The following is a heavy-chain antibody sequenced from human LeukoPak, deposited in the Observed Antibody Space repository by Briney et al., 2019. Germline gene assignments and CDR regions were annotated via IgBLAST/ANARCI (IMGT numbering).Heavy chain of an antibody. J-gene: IGHJ4*02. V-gene: IGHV5-10-1*01. CDR3: ATGSSGWSY. CDR2: FDPRDSST. Sequence: GESLRISCKASGYSFSSYWISWIRQVPGKGLEWMGRFDPRDSSTNYSPSFQGHVTISTDKSISAAFLQWSSLRASDTAIYYCATGSSGWSYWGQGALVTVSS. CDR1: GYSFSSYW. D-gene: IGHD6-19*01.